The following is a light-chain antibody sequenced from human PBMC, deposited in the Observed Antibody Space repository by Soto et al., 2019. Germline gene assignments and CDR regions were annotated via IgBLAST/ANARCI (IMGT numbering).Light chain of an antibody. Sequence: QPVLTQSPSASASLGASVKLTCTLSSGHSSYAIAWHQQQPEKGPRYLMKLNSDGSHYKGDGIPHRFSGSSSGTERYLTISSLQSEDEADYYCQTWGTGIRVFGGGTKVTVL. CDR1: SGHSSYA. J-gene: IGLJ2*01. CDR2: LNSDGSH. CDR3: QTWGTGIRV. V-gene: IGLV4-69*01.